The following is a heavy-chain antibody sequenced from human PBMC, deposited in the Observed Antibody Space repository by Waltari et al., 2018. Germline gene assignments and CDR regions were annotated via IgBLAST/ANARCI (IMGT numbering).Heavy chain of an antibody. CDR3: ARGRGSAFDI. CDR2: TYYRSKWYS. CDR1: GDSVSSNNVA. V-gene: IGHV6-1*01. J-gene: IGHJ3*02. Sequence: QVQLQQSGPGLVKPSQILSLTCDISGDSVSSNNVAWNWIRQSPARGLEWLGRTYYRSKWYSDCGVSVQSRITINADTSKNQFSLQLNSVTPEDTAMYFCARGRGSAFDIWGQGTMVTVSS.